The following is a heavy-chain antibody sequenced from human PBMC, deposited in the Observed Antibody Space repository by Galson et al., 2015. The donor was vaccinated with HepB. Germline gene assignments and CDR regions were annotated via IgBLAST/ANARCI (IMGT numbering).Heavy chain of an antibody. CDR1: GFIFSSYG. CDR2: ISYDGSKK. V-gene: IGHV3-30*03. Sequence: SLRLSCAASGFIFSSYGMHWVRQAPGKGLEWVAVISYDGSKKYYADSVKGRFTISRDNSENTLHLQMNSLRAEDTAAYFCARAQSGHYFGSYYYYGMDVWGQGTTVTVSS. J-gene: IGHJ6*02. CDR3: ARAQSGHYFGSYYYYGMDV. D-gene: IGHD3-10*01.